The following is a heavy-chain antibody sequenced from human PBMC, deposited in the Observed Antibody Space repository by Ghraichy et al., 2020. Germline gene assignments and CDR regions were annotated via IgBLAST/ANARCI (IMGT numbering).Heavy chain of an antibody. V-gene: IGHV2-70*01. J-gene: IGHJ4*02. CDR3: ARSPYPNSRVFDS. D-gene: IGHD3-16*01. CDR2: IDWRDDK. CDR1: GFSLTTDRMS. Sequence: SGPTLVKPTQTLTLTCSFSGFSLTTDRMSMSWIRQPPGKALEWLALIDWRDDKYYPASLKTRLTISKGTSENQVVLTMTNMDPVDTATYYCARSPYPNSRVFDSWGQGTLVSVSS.